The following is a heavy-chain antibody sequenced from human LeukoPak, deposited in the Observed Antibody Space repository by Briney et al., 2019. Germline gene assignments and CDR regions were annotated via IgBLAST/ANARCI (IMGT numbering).Heavy chain of an antibody. Sequence: GGSLRLSCAASGFTFSSYAMSWVRQAPGKGLEWVSAISGSGGSTYYADSVKGRLTISRDNSKNTLYLQMNSLRAEDTAVYYCAKRGLLTFGAFGIWGQGTMVTVSS. V-gene: IGHV3-23*01. D-gene: IGHD3-16*01. CDR3: AKRGLLTFGAFGI. CDR1: GFTFSSYA. CDR2: ISGSGGST. J-gene: IGHJ3*02.